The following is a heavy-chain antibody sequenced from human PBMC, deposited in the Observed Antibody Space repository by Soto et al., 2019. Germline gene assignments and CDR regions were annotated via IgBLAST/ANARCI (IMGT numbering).Heavy chain of an antibody. J-gene: IGHJ4*02. CDR2: IIPIFGTA. D-gene: IGHD3-22*01. CDR1: GGTFSSYA. CDR3: ARETLRDPYYYDSSGYFGY. Sequence: QVQLVQSGAEVKKPGSSVKVSCKASGGTFSSYAISWVRQAPRQGLEWMGGIIPIFGTANYAQKFQGRVTITADKSTSTAYMELSSLRSEDTAVYYCARETLRDPYYYDSSGYFGYWGQGTLVTVSS. V-gene: IGHV1-69*06.